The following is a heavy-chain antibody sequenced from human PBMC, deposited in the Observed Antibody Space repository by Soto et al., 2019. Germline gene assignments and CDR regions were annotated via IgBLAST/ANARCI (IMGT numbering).Heavy chain of an antibody. CDR1: GFTFSSYD. J-gene: IGHJ5*02. CDR3: VKLTDP. D-gene: IGHD3-9*01. V-gene: IGHV3-64D*06. CDR2: ISPNGAGT. Sequence: PGGSLRLSCSASGFTFSSYDVHWVRQAPAKGLEFVAGISPNGAGTYYADSVKGRSTISRDNSKNTLYLQMSSLTPDDTAVYYCVKLTDPWGQGTLVTVSS.